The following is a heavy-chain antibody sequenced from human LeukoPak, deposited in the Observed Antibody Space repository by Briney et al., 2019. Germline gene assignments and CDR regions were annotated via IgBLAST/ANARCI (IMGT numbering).Heavy chain of an antibody. V-gene: IGHV4-34*01. CDR3: PLGYCSSTSCPPFY. Sequence: SETLSLTCAVYGGSFRGYYWSWIRQPPGKGLEWIGEINHSGSTNYNPSLKSRVTISVDTSKNQFSLKLSSVTAADTAVYYCPLGYCSSTSCPPFYWGQGTLVTVSS. D-gene: IGHD2-2*01. J-gene: IGHJ4*02. CDR2: INHSGST. CDR1: GGSFRGYY.